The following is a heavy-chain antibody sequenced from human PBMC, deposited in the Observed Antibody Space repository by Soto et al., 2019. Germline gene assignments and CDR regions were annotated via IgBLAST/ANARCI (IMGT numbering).Heavy chain of an antibody. J-gene: IGHJ4*02. CDR2: INHSGST. D-gene: IGHD2-2*02. Sequence: SETLSLTCTFYGGPFSGYYWTWIRQPPGTGLEWIGEINHSGSTNYNPSLKSRVTISVDTSKNQFSLKLTSVTAADTAVYYCARQVRDLVLVPAAISLDYWGQGTLVTVSS. V-gene: IGHV4-34*01. CDR1: GGPFSGYY. CDR3: ARQVRDLVLVPAAISLDY.